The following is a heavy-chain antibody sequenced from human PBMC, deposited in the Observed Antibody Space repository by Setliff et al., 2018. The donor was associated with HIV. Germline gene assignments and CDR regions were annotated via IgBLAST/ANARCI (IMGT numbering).Heavy chain of an antibody. CDR1: GFTFSDDY. J-gene: IGHJ4*02. CDR3: ARNTRAGDFDY. D-gene: IGHD3-10*01. V-gene: IGHV3-11*04. Sequence: GGSLRLSCAASGFTFSDDYMSWIRQIPGKGLEWVSYISGSGSVIFYADSVKGRFTISRDNAKNSLYLQMNSLRAEDTAVYYCARNTRAGDFDYWGQGTLVTVSS. CDR2: ISGSGSVI.